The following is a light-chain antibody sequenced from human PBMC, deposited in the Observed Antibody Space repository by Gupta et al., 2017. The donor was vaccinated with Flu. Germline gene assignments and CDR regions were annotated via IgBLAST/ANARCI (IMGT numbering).Light chain of an antibody. CDR1: QSVSRN. Sequence: EIVMTQSPATLSVSPGEIATLSCSASQSVSRNLAWYQQKHGQAPRLLISGASTRATGIAARFSGSGFGTELTLTISSRQEEEFAGYYCQQDNNWPPYTFGQGTKLEIK. CDR2: GAS. J-gene: IGKJ2*01. CDR3: QQDNNWPPYT. V-gene: IGKV3-15*01.